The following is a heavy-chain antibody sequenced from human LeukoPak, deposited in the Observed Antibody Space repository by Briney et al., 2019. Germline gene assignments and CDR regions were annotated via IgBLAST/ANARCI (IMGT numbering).Heavy chain of an antibody. D-gene: IGHD4-11*01. CDR1: GFTFSSYE. Sequence: GGSLRLSCAASGFTFSSYEMNWVRQAPGKGLEWVSYISSSGSTRYYADSVQGRFTISRDNAKNSVSLQMNSLRAEDTAVYSCASLTTYTNWFDPWGQGTLVTVSS. J-gene: IGHJ5*02. CDR2: ISSSGSTR. V-gene: IGHV3-48*03. CDR3: ASLTTYTNWFDP.